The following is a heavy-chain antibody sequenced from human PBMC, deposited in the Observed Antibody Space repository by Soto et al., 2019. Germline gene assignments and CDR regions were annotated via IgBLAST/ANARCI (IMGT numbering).Heavy chain of an antibody. CDR2: ISGSGGST. J-gene: IGHJ6*02. Sequence: EVQLLESGGGLVQPGGSRRLSCAASGFTFSSYAMSWVRQAPGKGLEWVSAISGSGGSTYYADSVKGRFTISRDNSKNTLYLQMNSLRAEDTAVYYCAKASYDYVWGSYPTTLDVWGQGTTVTVSS. CDR1: GFTFSSYA. V-gene: IGHV3-23*01. D-gene: IGHD3-16*02. CDR3: AKASYDYVWGSYPTTLDV.